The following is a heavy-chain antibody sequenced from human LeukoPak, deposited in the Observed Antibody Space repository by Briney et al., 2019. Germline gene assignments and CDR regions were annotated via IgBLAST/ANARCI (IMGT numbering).Heavy chain of an antibody. V-gene: IGHV3-21*01. CDR2: ISSSSSYI. CDR1: GFTFSSYS. J-gene: IGHJ4*02. Sequence: GGSLRLSCAASGFTFSSYSMNWVRQAPGKGLEWVSSISSSSSYIYYADSVKGRFTISRDNAKNSLYLQMNSLRAEDTAVYYCARSEQWLWGELDYWSQGTLVTVSS. D-gene: IGHD6-19*01. CDR3: ARSEQWLWGELDY.